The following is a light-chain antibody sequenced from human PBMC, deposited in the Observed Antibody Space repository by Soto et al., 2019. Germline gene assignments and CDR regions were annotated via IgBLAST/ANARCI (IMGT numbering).Light chain of an antibody. J-gene: IGKJ1*01. V-gene: IGKV4-1*01. Sequence: DIVMTQSPDSLALSLGERATINCKSSQSVLYSPNNKNYLAWYQQKPGQPPKLLLYWASMRESGVPDRFIGSASGTDFTLTISSLQAEDVAVYYCHQYASSPWTFGPGTKVEIK. CDR1: QSVLYSPNNKNY. CDR2: WAS. CDR3: HQYASSPWT.